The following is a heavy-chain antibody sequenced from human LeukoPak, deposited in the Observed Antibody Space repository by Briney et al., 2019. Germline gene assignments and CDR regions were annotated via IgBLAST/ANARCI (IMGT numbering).Heavy chain of an antibody. CDR1: GYTLTELS. CDR2: ISAYNGNT. CDR3: ARAHTYYYDSSGYHNWFDP. V-gene: IGHV1-18*01. D-gene: IGHD3-22*01. J-gene: IGHJ5*02. Sequence: ASVKVSCKVSGYTLTELSMHWVRQAPGQGLEWMGWISAYNGNTNYAQKLQGRVTMTTDTSTSTAYMELRSLRSDDTAVYYCARAHTYYYDSSGYHNWFDPWGQGTLVTVSS.